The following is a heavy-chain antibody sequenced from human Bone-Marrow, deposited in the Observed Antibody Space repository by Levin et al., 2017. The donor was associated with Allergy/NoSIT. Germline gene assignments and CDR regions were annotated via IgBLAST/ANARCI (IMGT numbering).Heavy chain of an antibody. CDR3: ARGTTSDLYYFDS. J-gene: IGHJ4*02. Sequence: SETLSLTCTVSDGSINTGNYYWGWIRQSPGKGLVWIAQIYSSGRTYYNASLKSRVAMSLDTSKKYFSLKVSSVTATDTAVYYCARGTTSDLYYFDSCGQGTLVTVSA. CDR1: DGSINTGNYY. V-gene: IGHV4-39*02. D-gene: IGHD1-1*01. CDR2: IYSSGRT.